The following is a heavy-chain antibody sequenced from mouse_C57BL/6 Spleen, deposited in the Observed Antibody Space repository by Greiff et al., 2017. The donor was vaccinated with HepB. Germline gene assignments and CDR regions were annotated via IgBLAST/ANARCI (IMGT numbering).Heavy chain of an antibody. CDR1: GFTFSDYY. CDR2: INYDGSST. CDR3: AREGTTVVLDY. D-gene: IGHD1-1*01. V-gene: IGHV5-16*01. Sequence: EVKLMESEGGLVQPGRSMKLSCTASGFTFSDYYMAWVRQVPEKGLEWVANINYDGSSTYYLDSLKSRFIISRDNAKNILYLQMSSLKSEDTATYYCAREGTTVVLDYWGQGTTLTVSS. J-gene: IGHJ2*01.